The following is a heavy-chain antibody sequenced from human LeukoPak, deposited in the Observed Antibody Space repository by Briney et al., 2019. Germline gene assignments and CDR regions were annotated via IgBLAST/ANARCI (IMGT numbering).Heavy chain of an antibody. D-gene: IGHD1-1*01. CDR3: ARGSHSVQVFYYYYMDV. Sequence: GASVKVSCKASGYTFTSYDINWVRQATGQGLEWMGWMNPNSGNTGYAQKFQGRVTITRNTSISTAYMELSSLRSEDTAVYYCARGSHSVQVFYYYYMDVWGKGTTVTVSS. V-gene: IGHV1-8*03. CDR2: MNPNSGNT. CDR1: GYTFTSYD. J-gene: IGHJ6*03.